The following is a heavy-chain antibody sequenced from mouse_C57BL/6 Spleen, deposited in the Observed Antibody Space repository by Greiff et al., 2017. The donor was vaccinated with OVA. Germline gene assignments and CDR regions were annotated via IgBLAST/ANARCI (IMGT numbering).Heavy chain of an antibody. V-gene: IGHV1-61*01. Sequence: VKLQQPGAELVRPGSSVKLSCKASGYTFTSYWMDWVKQRPGQGLEWIGNIYPSDSETHYNQKFKDKATLTVDKSSSTAYMQLSSLTSEDSAVYYCARGGYDGYYFDYWGQGTTLTVSS. CDR1: GYTFTSYW. J-gene: IGHJ2*01. CDR2: IYPSDSET. CDR3: ARGGYDGYYFDY. D-gene: IGHD2-3*01.